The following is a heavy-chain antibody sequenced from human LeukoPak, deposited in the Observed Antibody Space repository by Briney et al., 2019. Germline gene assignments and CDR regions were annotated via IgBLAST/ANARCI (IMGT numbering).Heavy chain of an antibody. CDR3: AREGYDISDVLGFDY. V-gene: IGHV4-38-2*02. Sequence: SETLSLTCAVSCYSISSGYYWGWIRQPPGKGLEWIGSIYHSGSTYYNPSLKSRVTISVDTSKNQFSLKLSSVTAADTAVYYCAREGYDISDVLGFDYWGQGTLVTVSS. CDR1: CYSISSGYY. CDR2: IYHSGST. J-gene: IGHJ4*02. D-gene: IGHD3-9*01.